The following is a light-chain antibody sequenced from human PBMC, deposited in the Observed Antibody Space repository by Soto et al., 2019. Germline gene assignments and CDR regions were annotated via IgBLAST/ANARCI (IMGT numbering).Light chain of an antibody. J-gene: IGLJ3*02. Sequence: QSALTQPASVSGSPGQSITISCTGTSSDVGGYNYVSWYQQHPGKAPKLMIYDVSNRPSGVSNRFSGSNSGNTASLTISGLQAEDEADYYCSSYTSSSTPSFGGGTKLTVL. CDR3: SSYTSSSTPS. CDR2: DVS. CDR1: SSDVGGYNY. V-gene: IGLV2-14*01.